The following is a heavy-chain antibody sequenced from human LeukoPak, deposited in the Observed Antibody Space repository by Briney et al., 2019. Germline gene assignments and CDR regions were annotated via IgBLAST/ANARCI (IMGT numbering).Heavy chain of an antibody. Sequence: AGGSLRLSCAASGFSFDDYAMHWVRQAPGKGLEWVSGISWNSGSIGYADSVKGRFTISRDNAKNSLYLQMNSLRAEDTALYYCAKDVALAANDAFDIWGQGTMVTVSS. D-gene: IGHD2-15*01. V-gene: IGHV3-9*01. CDR3: AKDVALAANDAFDI. CDR2: ISWNSGSI. J-gene: IGHJ3*02. CDR1: GFSFDDYA.